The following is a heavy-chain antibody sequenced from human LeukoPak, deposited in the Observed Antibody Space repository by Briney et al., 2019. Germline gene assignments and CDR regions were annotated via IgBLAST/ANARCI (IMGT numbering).Heavy chain of an antibody. Sequence: TSETLSLTCTVSGGSITSSSYYWGWIRQPPGKGLEWIGSIYYSGSTYYNPSLKSRVTISVDTSKNQFSLKLSSVTAADTAVYYCARWAKGGCTNGVCYTGFPYFDYWGQGTLVTVSS. CDR2: IYYSGST. D-gene: IGHD2-8*01. J-gene: IGHJ4*02. CDR3: ARWAKGGCTNGVCYTGFPYFDY. V-gene: IGHV4-39*07. CDR1: GGSITSSSYY.